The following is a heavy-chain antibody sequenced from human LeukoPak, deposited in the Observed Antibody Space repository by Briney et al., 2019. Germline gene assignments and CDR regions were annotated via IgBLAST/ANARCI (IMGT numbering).Heavy chain of an antibody. J-gene: IGHJ5*02. CDR1: GYTFTSYD. CDR2: MNPNSGNT. CDR3: ARGLFPEWDILTGYTPTNWFDP. Sequence: ASVKVSCKASGYTFTSYDINWVRQATGQGLEWMGWMNPNSGNTGYAQKFQGRVTMTRNTSISTAYMELSSLRSEDTAVYYCARGLFPEWDILTGYTPTNWFDPWGQGTLVTVSS. V-gene: IGHV1-8*01. D-gene: IGHD3-9*01.